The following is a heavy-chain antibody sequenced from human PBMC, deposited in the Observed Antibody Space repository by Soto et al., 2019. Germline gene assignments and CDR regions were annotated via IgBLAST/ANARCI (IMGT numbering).Heavy chain of an antibody. CDR1: GYTFTSYG. CDR2: ISGYNGNT. Sequence: QVQLVQSGAEVKKPGASVKVSCKASGYTFTSYGISWVRQAPGQGLEWMGWISGYNGNTQDAQKLQGRVTMTTDTSTSTVYMELRSRRPDATAVYYCARDLGGQIGDYWGQGPLVTVSS. CDR3: ARDLGGQIGDY. V-gene: IGHV1-18*01. D-gene: IGHD1-26*01. J-gene: IGHJ4*02.